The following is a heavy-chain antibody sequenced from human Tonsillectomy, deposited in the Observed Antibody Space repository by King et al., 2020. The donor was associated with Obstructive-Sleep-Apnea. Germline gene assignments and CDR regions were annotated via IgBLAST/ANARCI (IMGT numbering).Heavy chain of an antibody. Sequence: VQLQQWGAGLLKPSETLSLTCGVYGGSFSGYYWSWIRQPPGKGLEWIGEINHSGSTNYNPSLKSRVTISVDTSKNQFSLKLRSVTAADTAVYYCARDMVVPAAMVFYYYYGMDVWGQGTTVTVSS. D-gene: IGHD2-2*01. J-gene: IGHJ6*02. CDR1: GGSFSGYY. CDR3: ARDMVVPAAMVFYYYYGMDV. V-gene: IGHV4-34*01. CDR2: INHSGST.